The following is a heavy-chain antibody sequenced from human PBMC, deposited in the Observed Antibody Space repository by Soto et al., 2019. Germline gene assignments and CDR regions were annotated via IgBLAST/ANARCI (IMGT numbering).Heavy chain of an antibody. V-gene: IGHV3-15*01. Sequence: GGSLRLSCAASGFTFNDAWLSWVRQAPGKGLEWVGRIKSEIDGGTTDYAAPVKGRFTISRDDSKNTVYLHLNSLKTEDTAMYFCTTERLDPWGQGTLVTAPQ. J-gene: IGHJ5*02. CDR1: GFTFNDAW. CDR2: IKSEIDGGTT. CDR3: TTERLDP.